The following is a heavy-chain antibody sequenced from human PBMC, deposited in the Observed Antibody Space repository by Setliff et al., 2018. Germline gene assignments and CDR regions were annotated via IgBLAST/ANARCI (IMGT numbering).Heavy chain of an antibody. CDR3: ARSGNYRVDY. Sequence: GGSLRLSCAASGFTFSSYAMSWVRQAPGKGLEWVSGLNDVGKSTYYADSVKGRFTISRDNAKNSLYLQMNSLRAEDTAVYYCARSGNYRVDYWGQGTLVTVSS. CDR2: LNDVGKST. CDR1: GFTFSSYA. J-gene: IGHJ4*02. V-gene: IGHV3-23*01. D-gene: IGHD1-26*01.